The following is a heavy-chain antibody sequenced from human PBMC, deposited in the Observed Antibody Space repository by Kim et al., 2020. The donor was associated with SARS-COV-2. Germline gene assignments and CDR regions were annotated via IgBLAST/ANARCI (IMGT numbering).Heavy chain of an antibody. CDR3: AKDTRETSSSWYIPPDAFDI. CDR1: GFTFSSYA. V-gene: IGHV3-23*01. J-gene: IGHJ3*02. D-gene: IGHD6-13*01. CDR2: ISGSGGST. Sequence: GGSLRLSCAASGFTFSSYAMSWVRQAPGKGLEWVSAISGSGGSTYYADSVKGRFTISRDNSKNTLYLQMNSLRAEDTAVYYCAKDTRETSSSWYIPPDAFDIWGQGTMVTVSS.